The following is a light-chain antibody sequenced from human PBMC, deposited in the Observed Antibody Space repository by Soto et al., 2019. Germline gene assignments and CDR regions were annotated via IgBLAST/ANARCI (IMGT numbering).Light chain of an antibody. CDR3: FSFTSTHTHV. Sequence: QSVLTQPASVSGSPGQSVTISCTGTSSDFGSYNFVSWYQHHPGTVPKVIIYETSKRPSGVSDRFSGSKSGNTASLTISGLQTEDEADYYSFSFTSTHTHVFGSGTKVTVL. V-gene: IGLV2-23*01. CDR1: SSDFGSYNF. J-gene: IGLJ1*01. CDR2: ETS.